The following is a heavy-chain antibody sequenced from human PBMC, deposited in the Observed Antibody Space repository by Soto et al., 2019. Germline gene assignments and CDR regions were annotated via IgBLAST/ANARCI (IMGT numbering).Heavy chain of an antibody. CDR3: ATYCSVGSCPSHDAIDI. J-gene: IGHJ3*02. V-gene: IGHV1-18*01. Sequence: ASVKVSCKASGYTFTSYGISWVQQAPGQGLEWMGWISAYNGNTNYAQKLQGRVTMTTDTSTSTAYMELRSLRSDDTAVYYCATYCSVGSCPSHDAIDIWGPGIMVTLSS. D-gene: IGHD2-15*01. CDR1: GYTFTSYG. CDR2: ISAYNGNT.